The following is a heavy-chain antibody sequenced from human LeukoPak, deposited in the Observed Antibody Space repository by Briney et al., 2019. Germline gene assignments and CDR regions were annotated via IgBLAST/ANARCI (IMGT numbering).Heavy chain of an antibody. CDR3: ARGPNSNWSGLDF. CDR2: ISPTGSTT. V-gene: IGHV3-74*01. J-gene: IGHJ4*02. D-gene: IGHD6-6*01. CDR1: GFTFGSYS. Sequence: GGSLRLSCAASGFTFGSYSMNWVRQAPGKGLVWVSRISPTGSTTSYADSVKGRFTVSRDNAKNTLYLQVNNLRAEDTAVYYCARGPNSNWSGLDFWGQGTLLTVSS.